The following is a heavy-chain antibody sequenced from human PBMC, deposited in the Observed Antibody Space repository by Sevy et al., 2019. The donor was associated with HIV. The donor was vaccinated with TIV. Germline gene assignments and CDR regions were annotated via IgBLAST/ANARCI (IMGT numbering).Heavy chain of an antibody. V-gene: IGHV1-18*01. D-gene: IGHD2-8*01. Sequence: ASVKVSCKASGYTFTSYGISWVRQAPGQGLEWMGWISAYNGNTNYAQKLQGRVTMTTDTSTSTAYMDLRSLRYDDTAVYYCARVGGDIVLMVYAWGMDVWGQGTTVTVSS. J-gene: IGHJ6*02. CDR2: ISAYNGNT. CDR3: ARVGGDIVLMVYAWGMDV. CDR1: GYTFTSYG.